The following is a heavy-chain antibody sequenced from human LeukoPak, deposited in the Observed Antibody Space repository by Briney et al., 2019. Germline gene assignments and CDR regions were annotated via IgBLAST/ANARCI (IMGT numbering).Heavy chain of an antibody. CDR1: GFTFSSYA. V-gene: IGHV3-23*01. CDR2: ISCSGGST. J-gene: IGHJ5*02. CDR3: AKSGRRVVPADQPFDP. D-gene: IGHD2-2*01. Sequence: GGSLRLSCAASGFTFSSYAMSWVCQAPGKGLEWVSAISCSGGSTYYADSVKGRFTISRDNSKNTLYLQMNSLRAEDTAVYYCAKSGRRVVPADQPFDPWGQGTLVTVSS.